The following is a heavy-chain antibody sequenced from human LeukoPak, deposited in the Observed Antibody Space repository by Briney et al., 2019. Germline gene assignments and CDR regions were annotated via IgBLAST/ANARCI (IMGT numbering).Heavy chain of an antibody. D-gene: IGHD3-3*01. CDR3: ARGGVYDFWSGYYY. CDR2: ISSNGGST. V-gene: IGHV3-64*01. J-gene: IGHJ4*02. CDR1: GFTFSSYA. Sequence: LPGGSLRLSCAASGFTFSSYAMHWVRQAPGKGLEYVSAISSNGGSTCYANSVKGRFTISRDNSKNTLYLQMGSLRAEDMAVYYCARGGVYDFWSGYYYWGQGTLVTVSS.